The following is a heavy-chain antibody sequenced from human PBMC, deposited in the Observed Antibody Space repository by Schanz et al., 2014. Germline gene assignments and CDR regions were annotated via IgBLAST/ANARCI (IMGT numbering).Heavy chain of an antibody. D-gene: IGHD6-25*01. V-gene: IGHV3-33*03. CDR2: IRYDGRNK. J-gene: IGHJ6*03. CDR3: AGPSDAAGYMDV. CDR1: GFTFSGYD. Sequence: QVQLVESGGGVVQPGRSLRLSCAASGFTFSGYDIHWVRQAPGKGLEWVAVIRYDGRNKNFVESVKGRFTISRDNAKKSLYLQMSSIRAEDAAVYYGAGPSDAAGYMDVWGKGTLVTVSS.